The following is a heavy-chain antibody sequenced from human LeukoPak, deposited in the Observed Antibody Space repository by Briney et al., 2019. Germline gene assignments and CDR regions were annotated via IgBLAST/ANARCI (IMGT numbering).Heavy chain of an antibody. D-gene: IGHD6-13*01. V-gene: IGHV3-23*01. CDR3: ARGEVKQQPPPLGN. CDR2: ISGSGGST. Sequence: PGGSLRLSCAASGFTFSSYAMSWVRQAPGKGLEWVSAISGSGGSTYYADSVKGRFTISRDNSKNTLYLQMNSLRAEDTAVYYCARGEVKQQPPPLGNWGQGTLVTVSS. CDR1: GFTFSSYA. J-gene: IGHJ4*02.